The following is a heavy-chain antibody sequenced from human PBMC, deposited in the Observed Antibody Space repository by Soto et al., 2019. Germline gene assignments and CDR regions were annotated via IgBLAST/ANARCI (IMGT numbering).Heavy chain of an antibody. Sequence: PGGSLRLSCAASGFTFNSYTMAWVRQAPGKGLEWVSSISGSGGSPSYADSVQGRFTISRDNSRNTLSLQMNSLRAEDTAVYYLAKAGRSSTSCHFDYWGQGTLVTV. CDR1: GFTFNSYT. V-gene: IGHV3-23*01. D-gene: IGHD2-2*01. J-gene: IGHJ4*02. CDR2: ISGSGGSP. CDR3: AKAGRSSTSCHFDY.